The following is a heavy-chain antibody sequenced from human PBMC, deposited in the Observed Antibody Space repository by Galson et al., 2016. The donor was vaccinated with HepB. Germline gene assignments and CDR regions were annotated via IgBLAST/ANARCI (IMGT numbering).Heavy chain of an antibody. J-gene: IGHJ3*02. CDR2: ISSGSSYI. D-gene: IGHD6-13*01. CDR1: GFTFTRYN. Sequence: SLRLSCATSGFTFTRYNMNWVRQAPGKGLEWVSSISSGSSYIYYADSVKGRFTISRDNVKKSLYSQMNSLRPEDTAVYYCARVREQQLLDAFDIWGQGTMVTVSS. V-gene: IGHV3-21*01. CDR3: ARVREQQLLDAFDI.